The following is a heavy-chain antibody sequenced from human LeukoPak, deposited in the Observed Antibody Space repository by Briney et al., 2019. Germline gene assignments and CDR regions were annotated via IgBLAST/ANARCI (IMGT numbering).Heavy chain of an antibody. CDR2: ISGSGGST. V-gene: IGHV3-23*01. Sequence: GGTLRLSCAASGFTFSSYGMSWVRQAPGKGLEWVSAISGSGGSTYYADSVKGRFTISRDNAKNSLYLQMNSLRAEDTALYYCAKARSYDSSGYDFQHWGQGTLVTVSS. D-gene: IGHD3-22*01. J-gene: IGHJ1*01. CDR1: GFTFSSYG. CDR3: AKARSYDSSGYDFQH.